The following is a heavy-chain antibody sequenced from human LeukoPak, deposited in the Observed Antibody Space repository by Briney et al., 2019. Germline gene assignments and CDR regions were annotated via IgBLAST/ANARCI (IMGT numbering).Heavy chain of an antibody. CDR1: GFPFDDHA. CDR3: AISGVYSYGGYDY. J-gene: IGHJ4*02. CDR2: NSWYSGSI. V-gene: IGHV3-9*01. Sequence: GGSLLLSCAASGFPFDDHARHWVRQAPGKGVEWVSDNSWYSGSIGYADSVRGRFTISRDNAMNSLYLQMNSLRAEDTALYYCAISGVYSYGGYDYWGQGTLVTVSS. D-gene: IGHD5-18*01.